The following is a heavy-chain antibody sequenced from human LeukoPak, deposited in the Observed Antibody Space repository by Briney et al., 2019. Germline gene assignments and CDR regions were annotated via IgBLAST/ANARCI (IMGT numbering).Heavy chain of an antibody. Sequence: GGSLRLSCAASGFTFSSYSMNWVRQAPGKGLEWVSSISSSSSYICYADSVKGRFTISRDNAKNSLYLQMNSLRAEDTAVYYCARDNSRDYDILTGYYGRSFDYWGQGTLVAVSS. CDR1: GFTFSSYS. D-gene: IGHD3-9*01. CDR3: ARDNSRDYDILTGYYGRSFDY. V-gene: IGHV3-21*01. CDR2: ISSSSSYI. J-gene: IGHJ4*02.